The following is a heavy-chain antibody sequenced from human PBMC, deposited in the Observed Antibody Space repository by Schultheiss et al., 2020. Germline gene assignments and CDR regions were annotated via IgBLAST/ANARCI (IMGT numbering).Heavy chain of an antibody. D-gene: IGHD6-13*01. CDR2: ISGGGGA. CDR3: AKGAAAGTHGDFDY. V-gene: IGHV3-23*01. Sequence: GGSLRLSCAASGFTFSSYAMGWVRQAPGKGLEWVSAISGGGGAYYADSVKGRFTMSRDNSKNTLYLQMNSLRAEDTAVYYCAKGAAAGTHGDFDYWGQGTLVTVSS. J-gene: IGHJ4*02. CDR1: GFTFSSYA.